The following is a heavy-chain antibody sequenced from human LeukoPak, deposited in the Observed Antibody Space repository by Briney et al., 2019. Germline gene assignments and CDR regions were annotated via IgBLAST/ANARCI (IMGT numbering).Heavy chain of an antibody. V-gene: IGHV1-69*06. CDR2: IIPIFGTA. CDR3: AGSDIVATGGVDY. D-gene: IGHD5-12*01. CDR1: GGTFSSYA. Sequence: SVKVSCKASGGTFSSYAISWVRQAPGQGLEWMGGIIPIFGTANYARKFQGRVTITADKSTSTAYMELSSLRSEDTAVYYCAGSDIVATGGVDYWGQGTLVTVSS. J-gene: IGHJ4*02.